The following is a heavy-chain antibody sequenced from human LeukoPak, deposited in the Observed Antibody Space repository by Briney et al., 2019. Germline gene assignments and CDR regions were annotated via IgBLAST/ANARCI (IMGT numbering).Heavy chain of an antibody. V-gene: IGHV1-69*13. D-gene: IGHD2-21*01. CDR1: GDTFNNYA. CDR3: ARVKGAYSFDY. CDR2: IIPIFGTA. Sequence: ASVKVSFKASGDTFNNYAISWVRQAPGQGLEWMGGIIPIFGTANYAQKFQGRLTITADESTSTASMELNSLRSEDTALYYCARVKGAYSFDYSGQGTLVTVSS. J-gene: IGHJ4*02.